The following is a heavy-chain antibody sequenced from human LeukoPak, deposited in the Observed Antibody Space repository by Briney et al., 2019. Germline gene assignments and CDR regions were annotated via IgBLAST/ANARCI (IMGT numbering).Heavy chain of an antibody. D-gene: IGHD3-10*01. CDR2: ISSSGSTI. CDR3: ARAQELLWFGELRALDY. Sequence: GGSLRLSCAASGFTFSSYEMNWVRQAPGKGLEGVSYISSSGSTIYYANSVKGRFTISRDNAKNSLYLQMNSLRAEDTAVYYCARAQELLWFGELRALDYWGQGTLVTVSS. J-gene: IGHJ4*02. CDR1: GFTFSSYE. V-gene: IGHV3-48*03.